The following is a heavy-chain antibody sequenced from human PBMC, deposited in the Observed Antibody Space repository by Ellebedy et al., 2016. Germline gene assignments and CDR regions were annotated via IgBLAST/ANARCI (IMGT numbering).Heavy chain of an antibody. V-gene: IGHV3-30-3*01. Sequence: GGSLRLSCAASGFTFSSYAMHWVRQAPGKGLEWVAVISYDGSNKYYADSVKGRFTISRDNSKNTLYLQMNSLRAEDTAVYYCATQWLDFYYYGMDVWGQGTTVTVSS. D-gene: IGHD6-19*01. CDR1: GFTFSSYA. CDR3: ATQWLDFYYYGMDV. CDR2: ISYDGSNK. J-gene: IGHJ6*02.